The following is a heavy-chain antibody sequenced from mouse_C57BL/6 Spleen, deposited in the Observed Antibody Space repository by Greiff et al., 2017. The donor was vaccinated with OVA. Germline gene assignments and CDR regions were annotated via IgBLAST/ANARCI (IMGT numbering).Heavy chain of an antibody. J-gene: IGHJ1*03. CDR3: ARDYGNYVGWYFDV. V-gene: IGHV1-53*01. D-gene: IGHD2-1*01. CDR2: INPSNGGT. Sequence: QVQLQQPGTELVKPGASVKLSCKASGYTFTSYWMHWVKQRPGPGLEWIGNINPSNGGTNYNEKFKSKATLTVDKSSSTAYMQLSSLTSEDSAVYDCARDYGNYVGWYFDVWGTGTTVTVSS. CDR1: GYTFTSYW.